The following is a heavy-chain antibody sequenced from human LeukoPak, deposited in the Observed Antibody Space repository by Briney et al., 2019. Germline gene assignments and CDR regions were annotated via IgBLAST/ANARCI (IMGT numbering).Heavy chain of an antibody. V-gene: IGHV4-61*02. CDR2: IYTSGST. D-gene: IGHD2-15*01. CDR1: GGSISSGSYY. CDR3: ARSVEGYCRGGSCYSYSYYMDV. Sequence: SETLSLTCTVSGGSISSGSYYWSWIRQPAGKGLEWIGRIYTSGSTNYNPSLKSRVTISVDTSKNQFSLKLSSVTAADTAVYYCARSVEGYCRGGSCYSYSYYMDVWGKGTTVTVSS. J-gene: IGHJ6*03.